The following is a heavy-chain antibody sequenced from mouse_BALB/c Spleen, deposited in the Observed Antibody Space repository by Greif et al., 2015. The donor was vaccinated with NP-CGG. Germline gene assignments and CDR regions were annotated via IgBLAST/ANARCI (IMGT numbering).Heavy chain of an antibody. Sequence: QVQLKESGPGLVQPSQSLSITCTVSGFSLTSYGVHWVRQSPGKGLEWLGVIWRGGSTDYNAAFMSRLSITKDNSKSQVFFKMNSLQADDTAIYYCAKGHYYGPYYFDYWGQGTTLTVSS. V-gene: IGHV2-5*01. CDR3: AKGHYYGPYYFDY. CDR1: GFSLTSYG. D-gene: IGHD1-2*01. J-gene: IGHJ2*01. CDR2: IWRGGST.